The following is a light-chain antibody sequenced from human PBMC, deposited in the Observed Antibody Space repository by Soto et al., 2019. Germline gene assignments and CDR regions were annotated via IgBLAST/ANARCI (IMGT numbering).Light chain of an antibody. Sequence: QSALTQPASVSGSPGQSITISCTGTSSDVGGYNYVSWYQQHPGKAPKLMIYDVSNRPSGVSNRFSGSKSGNTASLTISGLHAEDEADYYCSSYISSSTRVFGGGTKLTVL. CDR1: SSDVGGYNY. CDR3: SSYISSSTRV. CDR2: DVS. J-gene: IGLJ2*01. V-gene: IGLV2-14*01.